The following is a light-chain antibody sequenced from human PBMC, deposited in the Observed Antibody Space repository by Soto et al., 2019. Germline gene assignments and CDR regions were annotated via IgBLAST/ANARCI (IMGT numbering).Light chain of an antibody. V-gene: IGLV4-69*01. CDR1: RGHSNYA. CDR2: VNSDGSH. J-gene: IGLJ2*01. Sequence: QPVLTQSPSASASLGASVKLNCTLSRGHSNYAIAWHQQLPEKGPRYLMKVNSDGSHSKGDGIPDRFSGSSSGAERYLTISSLQSEDEADYYCQTWDTGIVLFGGGTKLTVL. CDR3: QTWDTGIVL.